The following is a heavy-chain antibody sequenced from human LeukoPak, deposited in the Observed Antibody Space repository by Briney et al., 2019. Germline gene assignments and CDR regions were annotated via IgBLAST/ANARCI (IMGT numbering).Heavy chain of an antibody. CDR2: IYPRDGST. CDR1: GYSFTSNY. CDR3: ARELRYSSGWYDY. D-gene: IGHD6-19*01. J-gene: IGHJ4*02. Sequence: ASVKVSCKASGYSFTSNYIHWVRQAPGQGLEWMGMIYPRDGSTSYAQKFQGRVTITRDTSASTAYMELSSLRSEDTAMYYCARELRYSSGWYDYWGQGTLVTVSS. V-gene: IGHV1-46*01.